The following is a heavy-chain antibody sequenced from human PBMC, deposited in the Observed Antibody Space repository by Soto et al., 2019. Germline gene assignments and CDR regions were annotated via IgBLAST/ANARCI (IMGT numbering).Heavy chain of an antibody. CDR3: ARVLRYCSSTSCYAYYYYGMDV. D-gene: IGHD2-2*01. J-gene: IGHJ6*02. CDR1: GGSISSYY. Sequence: QVQLQESGPGLVKLSETLSLTCTVSGGSISSYYWSWIRQPPGKGLEWIGYIYYSGSTNYNPSLKSRVTISVDTSKNQFSLKLSSVTAADTAVYYCARVLRYCSSTSCYAYYYYGMDVWGQGTTVTVSS. CDR2: IYYSGST. V-gene: IGHV4-59*01.